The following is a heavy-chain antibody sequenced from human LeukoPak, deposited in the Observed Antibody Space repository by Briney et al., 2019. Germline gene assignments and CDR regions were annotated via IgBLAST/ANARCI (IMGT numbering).Heavy chain of an antibody. Sequence: SETLSLTCTVSGGSISSTTYYWGWIRQPPGKGLEWSGAMYYSGTTYYNPSLKSRVTISLDTSKNQFSLKLSSVTAADTAVYYCARGPRELLRYFDWLEDYWGQGTLVTVSS. V-gene: IGHV4-39*07. CDR2: MYYSGTT. CDR1: GGSISSTTYY. J-gene: IGHJ4*02. D-gene: IGHD3-9*01. CDR3: ARGPRELLRYFDWLEDY.